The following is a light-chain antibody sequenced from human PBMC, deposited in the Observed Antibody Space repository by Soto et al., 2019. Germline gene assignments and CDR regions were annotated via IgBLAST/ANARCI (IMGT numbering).Light chain of an antibody. J-gene: IGLJ2*01. CDR3: GSYTSSNTRV. CDR2: DVS. Sequence: QSALTQPASVSGSPGQSITISCTGTSSDVGGYNYVSWYQQHPGKAPKLIISDVSNRPSGVSNRFSGSKSGNTASLTISGLPPEDEADYYCGSYTSSNTRVFGGGTKLTV. CDR1: SSDVGGYNY. V-gene: IGLV2-14*01.